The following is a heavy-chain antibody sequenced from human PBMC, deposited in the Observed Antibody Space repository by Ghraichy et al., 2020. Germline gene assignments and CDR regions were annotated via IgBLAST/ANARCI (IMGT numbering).Heavy chain of an antibody. D-gene: IGHD3-10*01. CDR1: GGSISRSSYY. V-gene: IGHV4-39*01. J-gene: IGHJ4*02. Sequence: SETLSLTCTVSGGSISRSSYYWGWIRQPPGKGLEWIGIIYYSGSTYYNPSLKSRVTISVDTSKNQFSLKLSSVTAADTAVYYCARRSFDYFGSGSKYYFDYWGQGTLVTVSS. CDR2: IYYSGST. CDR3: ARRSFDYFGSGSKYYFDY.